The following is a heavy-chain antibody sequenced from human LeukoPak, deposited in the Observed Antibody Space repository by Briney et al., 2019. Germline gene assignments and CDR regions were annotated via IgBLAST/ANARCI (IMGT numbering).Heavy chain of an antibody. CDR2: ISYDGSNK. CDR1: GFTFSSYA. J-gene: IGHJ4*02. D-gene: IGHD3-3*01. V-gene: IGHV3-30-3*01. Sequence: GGSLRLSCAASGFTFSSYAMHWVRQAPGKGLEWVADISYDGSNKYYADSVKGRFTISRDNSKNTLYLQMNSLRAEDTAVYYCARENSLRFLEWLLFDYWGQGTLVTVSS. CDR3: ARENSLRFLEWLLFDY.